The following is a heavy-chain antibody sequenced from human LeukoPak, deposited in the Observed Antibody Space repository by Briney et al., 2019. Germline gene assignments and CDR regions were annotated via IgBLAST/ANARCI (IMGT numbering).Heavy chain of an antibody. D-gene: IGHD3-10*01. J-gene: IGHJ3*02. CDR2: ISGSGGST. CDR3: AKVGGGGYYYAPFDI. Sequence: GGSLRLSCAASGFTFSSYAMSWVSQAPGKGLEWVSAISGSGGSTYYADSVKGRFTISRDNSKNTLYLQMNSLRAEDTAVYYCAKVGGGGYYYAPFDIWSQGTMVTVSS. V-gene: IGHV3-23*01. CDR1: GFTFSSYA.